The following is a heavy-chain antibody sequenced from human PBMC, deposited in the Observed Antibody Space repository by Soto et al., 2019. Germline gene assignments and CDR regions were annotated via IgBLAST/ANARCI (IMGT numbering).Heavy chain of an antibody. CDR2: ISYDGSNK. CDR3: AKDPDVLRFLEWPLGWFDP. Sequence: SLRLSCAASGFTFSSYGMHWVRQAPGKGLEWVAVISYDGSNKYYADSVKGRFTISRDNSKNTLYLQMNSLRAEDTAVYYCAKDPDVLRFLEWPLGWFDPWGQGTLVTVSS. V-gene: IGHV3-30*18. D-gene: IGHD3-3*01. CDR1: GFTFSSYG. J-gene: IGHJ5*02.